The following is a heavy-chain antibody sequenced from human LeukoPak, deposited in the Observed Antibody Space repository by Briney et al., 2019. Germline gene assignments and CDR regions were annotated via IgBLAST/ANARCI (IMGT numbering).Heavy chain of an antibody. CDR2: IIPIFGTA. CDR1: GGTFSSYA. V-gene: IGHV1-69*06. J-gene: IGHJ3*02. D-gene: IGHD3-22*01. CDR3: ARDLFGYYDSSGPSII. Sequence: SVKVSCKASGGTFSSYAIIWVRQAPGQGLEWMGRIIPIFGTANYAQKFQGRVTITADKSTSTAYMELSSLRSEDTAVYYCARDLFGYYDSSGPSIIWGQGTMVTVSS.